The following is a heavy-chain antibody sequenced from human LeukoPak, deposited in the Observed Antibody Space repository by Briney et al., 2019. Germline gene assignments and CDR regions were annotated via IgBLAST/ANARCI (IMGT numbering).Heavy chain of an antibody. D-gene: IGHD3-10*01. CDR2: IIPIFGTA. Sequence: SVKVSCKASGGTLSSYAISWVRQAPGQGLEWMRGIIPIFGTANYAQKFQGSVTITADESTSTAYMELSSLRSEDTAVYYCARDRVTMVRGENWFDPWGQGTLVTVSS. CDR3: ARDRVTMVRGENWFDP. J-gene: IGHJ5*02. CDR1: GGTLSSYA. V-gene: IGHV1-69*13.